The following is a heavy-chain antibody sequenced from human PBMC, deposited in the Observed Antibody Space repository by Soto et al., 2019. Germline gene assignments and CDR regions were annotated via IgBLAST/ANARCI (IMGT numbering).Heavy chain of an antibody. CDR2: IYYSGST. D-gene: IGHD4-17*01. CDR1: GGSISSYY. Sequence: PSETLSLTCTVSGGSISSYYWSRIRQPPGKGLEWIGYIYYSGSTNYNPSLKSRVTISVDTSKNQFSLKLSSVTAADTAVYYCARDFTVSSNPSYYSYGMDVWGQGTTVTVSS. CDR3: ARDFTVSSNPSYYSYGMDV. J-gene: IGHJ6*02. V-gene: IGHV4-59*01.